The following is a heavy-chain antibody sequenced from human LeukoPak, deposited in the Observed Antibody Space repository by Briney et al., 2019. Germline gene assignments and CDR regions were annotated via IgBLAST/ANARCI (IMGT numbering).Heavy chain of an antibody. CDR2: ISYDGSNK. V-gene: IGHV3-30*04. J-gene: IGHJ4*02. CDR1: GFTFSSYA. D-gene: IGHD3-16*01. CDR3: ARATPLTYDYVWGSFLDY. Sequence: PGRSLRLSCAASGFTFSSYAMHWVRQAPGKGLEWVAVISYDGSNKYYADSVKGRFTISRDNSKNTLYLQMNSLRAEDTAVYYCARATPLTYDYVWGSFLDYWGQGTLVTVSS.